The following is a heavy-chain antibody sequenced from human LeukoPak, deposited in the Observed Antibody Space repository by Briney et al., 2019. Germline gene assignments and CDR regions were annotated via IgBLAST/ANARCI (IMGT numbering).Heavy chain of an antibody. CDR1: GFTFSSYG. CDR2: ISYDGSNK. V-gene: IGHV3-30*18. CDR3: AKGLQLLKTCCYYYYGMDV. Sequence: GGSLRLSCAASGFTFSSYGMHWVRQAPGKGLEWVAVISYDGSNKYYADSVKGRFTISRDNSKNTLYLQMNNLRAEDTAVYYCAKGLQLLKTCCYYYYGMDVWGQGTTVTVSS. J-gene: IGHJ6*02. D-gene: IGHD2-2*01.